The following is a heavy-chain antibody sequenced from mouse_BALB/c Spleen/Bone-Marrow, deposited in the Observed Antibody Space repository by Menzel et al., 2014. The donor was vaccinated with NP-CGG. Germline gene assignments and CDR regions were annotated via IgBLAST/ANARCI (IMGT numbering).Heavy chain of an antibody. CDR2: INPNNGGA. Sequence: EVQRVESGPELVKPGASVKISCKTSGYTFTEYTMHWVKQSHGKSLEWIGGINPNNGGATYNQKFKGKATLTVDKSSSTAHMELRSLASEDSAVYYCAREGGYYYGSSPYFDVWGAGTTVTVSS. D-gene: IGHD1-1*01. CDR3: AREGGYYYGSSPYFDV. V-gene: IGHV1-18*01. CDR1: GYTFTEYT. J-gene: IGHJ1*01.